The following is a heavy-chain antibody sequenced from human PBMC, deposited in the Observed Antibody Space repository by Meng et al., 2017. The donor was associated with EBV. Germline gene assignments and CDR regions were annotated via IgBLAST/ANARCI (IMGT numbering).Heavy chain of an antibody. CDR1: GGTFRSDA. D-gene: IGHD3-10*01. J-gene: IGHJ4*02. CDR3: ASESGRGFTPNY. Sequence: QVHLMQSGGEVKKPGSCVKVSCRAYGGTFRSDAVRWVRQAPGQGREWMGGLITMVGATHYAQKFQGRVKIIADESTSTHSMELNSLRSEDTAMYYCASESGRGFTPNYWGQGTLVTVSS. CDR2: LITMVGAT. V-gene: IGHV1-69*01.